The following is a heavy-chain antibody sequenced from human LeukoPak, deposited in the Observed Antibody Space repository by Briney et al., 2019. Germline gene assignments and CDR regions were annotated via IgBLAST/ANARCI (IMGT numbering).Heavy chain of an antibody. Sequence: GGSLRLSCAASGFTFSSYAMSWVRQAPGKGLEWVSAISGSGGSTYYADSVKGRFTISRDNSKNTLYPQMNSLRAEDTAVYYCAKRAVGATTFVEYFQHWGQGTLVTVSS. CDR3: AKRAVGATTFVEYFQH. CDR1: GFTFSSYA. J-gene: IGHJ1*01. D-gene: IGHD1-26*01. V-gene: IGHV3-23*01. CDR2: ISGSGGST.